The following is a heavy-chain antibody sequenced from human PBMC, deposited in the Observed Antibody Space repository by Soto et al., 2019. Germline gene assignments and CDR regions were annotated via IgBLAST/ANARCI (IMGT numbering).Heavy chain of an antibody. D-gene: IGHD2-15*01. J-gene: IGHJ4*02. CDR3: AKDRLLLDY. V-gene: IGHV3-23*01. Sequence: SWVRQAPGKGLEWGSAISGSGGSTYYADSVKGRFTISRDNSKNTLYTQMNSLRAKDTAVYYCAKDRLLLDYWGQGTLVTVSS. CDR2: ISGSGGST.